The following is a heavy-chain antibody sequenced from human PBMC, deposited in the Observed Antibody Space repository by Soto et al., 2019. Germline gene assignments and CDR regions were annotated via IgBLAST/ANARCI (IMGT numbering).Heavy chain of an antibody. Sequence: QVQLVESGGGVVQPGRSLRLSCAASGFTFSSYGMHWVRQAPGKGLEWVAVIWYDGSNKYYADSVKGRFTISRDNSKKTLYLQMNSLRVEDTAVYYCARDPDHIAVAGHFDYWGQGTLVTVSS. D-gene: IGHD6-19*01. CDR1: GFTFSSYG. CDR3: ARDPDHIAVAGHFDY. J-gene: IGHJ4*02. CDR2: IWYDGSNK. V-gene: IGHV3-33*01.